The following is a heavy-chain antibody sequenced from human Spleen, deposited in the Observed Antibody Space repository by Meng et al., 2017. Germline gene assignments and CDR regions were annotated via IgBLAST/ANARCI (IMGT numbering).Heavy chain of an antibody. V-gene: IGHV1-18*04. CDR2: INVYNDIT. D-gene: IGHD2-2*01. Sequence: QGVKSGAHWKKPGPALKVSGKISDTTRTSDGCSWVRPAPGQGLQWRGWINVYNDITNYGRNFHGRVTLTTDTSTSTGYTELRSLTSDDTAVYYCATRGNPYLARWGQGTLVTVSS. J-gene: IGHJ4*02. CDR3: ATRGNPYLAR. CDR1: DTTRTSDG.